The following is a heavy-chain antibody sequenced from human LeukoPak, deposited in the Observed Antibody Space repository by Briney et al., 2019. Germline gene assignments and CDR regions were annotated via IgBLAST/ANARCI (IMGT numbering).Heavy chain of an antibody. J-gene: IGHJ4*02. Sequence: GGSLRLSCVASGFTFSSYWMHWVRHAPGKGLEWVSAISGSGGSTYYADSVKGRFTISRDNSKNTLYLQMNSLRAEDTAVYYCAKDRRYSGYDPVDFDYWGQGTLVTVSS. CDR1: GFTFSSYW. CDR2: ISGSGGST. D-gene: IGHD5-12*01. CDR3: AKDRRYSGYDPVDFDY. V-gene: IGHV3-23*01.